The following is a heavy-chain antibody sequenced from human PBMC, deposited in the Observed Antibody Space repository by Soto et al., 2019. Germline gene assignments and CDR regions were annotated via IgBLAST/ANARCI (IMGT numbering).Heavy chain of an antibody. CDR1: GFTFSSYA. Sequence: GSLRLACAAAGFTFSSYAMHWVRQAPGRGLEWVAVISYDGSNKYYADSVKGRFTISRDNSKNTLYLQMNSLRAEDTAVYYCARVSSGDSSGYSYYYYYGMDVWGQGTTVTVSS. CDR3: ARVSSGDSSGYSYYYYYGMDV. D-gene: IGHD3-22*01. CDR2: ISYDGSNK. V-gene: IGHV3-30-3*01. J-gene: IGHJ6*02.